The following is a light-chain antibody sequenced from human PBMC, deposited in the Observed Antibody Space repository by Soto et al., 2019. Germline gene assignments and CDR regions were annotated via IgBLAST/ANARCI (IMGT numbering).Light chain of an antibody. CDR3: MQALQTPYT. J-gene: IGKJ2*01. V-gene: IGKV2-28*01. CDR2: LGS. Sequence: DIVMTQSPLSLPVTPGEPASISCRSSQSLQHSNGYTYLDWYLQKPGQSPQLLICLGSNRASGVPDRFSGSGSGTDFTLKINRVEAEDVGVYYCMQALQTPYTFGQGTKLEIK. CDR1: QSLQHSNGYTY.